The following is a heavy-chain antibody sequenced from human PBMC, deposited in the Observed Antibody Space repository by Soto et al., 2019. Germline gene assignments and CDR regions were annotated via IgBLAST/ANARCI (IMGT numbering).Heavy chain of an antibody. Sequence: GGSLRLSCAASGFTFSMYWMHWVRQAPGKGLLWVSRINGDGTDTTYADSVKGRFTISRDNAKNTVYLQMNGLRAEDTAVYYCAREVGRGSGSYYLDYWGQETLVTISS. J-gene: IGHJ4*02. V-gene: IGHV3-74*03. CDR2: INGDGTDT. D-gene: IGHD3-16*01. CDR3: AREVGRGSGSYYLDY. CDR1: GFTFSMYW.